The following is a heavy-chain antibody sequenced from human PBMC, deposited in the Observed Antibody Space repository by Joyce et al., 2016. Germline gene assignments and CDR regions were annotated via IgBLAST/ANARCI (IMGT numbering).Heavy chain of an antibody. V-gene: IGHV3-21*01. D-gene: IGHD2-8*01. J-gene: IGHJ4*02. CDR1: GFTFSSYS. Sequence: CAASGFTFSSYSMSWVRHAPGKGLEWVSSLRSSSSYIKYTDSVKGRFTISRDNAKNSLYLQMNSLRVEDTAVYYCARSSYTNGIFDYWGQGTLVTVSS. CDR2: LRSSSSYI. CDR3: ARSSYTNGIFDY.